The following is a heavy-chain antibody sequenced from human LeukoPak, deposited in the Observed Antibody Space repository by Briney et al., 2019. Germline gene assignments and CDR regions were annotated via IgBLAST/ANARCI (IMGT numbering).Heavy chain of an antibody. CDR1: GYTFTSYA. Sequence: ASVKVSCKASGYTFTSYAMHWVRQAPGQRLEWMGWINAGNGNTKYSQKFQGRVTMTRDTSTSTVYMELSSLRSEDTAVYYCARGGHYYDNPFDYWGQGTLVAVSS. CDR2: INAGNGNT. D-gene: IGHD3-22*01. CDR3: ARGGHYYDNPFDY. V-gene: IGHV1-3*01. J-gene: IGHJ4*02.